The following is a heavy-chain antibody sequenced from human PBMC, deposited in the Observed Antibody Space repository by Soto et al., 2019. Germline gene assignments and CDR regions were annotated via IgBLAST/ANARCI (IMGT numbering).Heavy chain of an antibody. CDR2: INHSGST. V-gene: IGHV4-34*01. CDR1: GGSFSGYY. D-gene: IGHD3-10*01. J-gene: IGHJ3*02. Sequence: QVQLQQWGAGLLKPSETLSLTCAVYGGSFSGYYWSWIRQPPGKGLEWIGEINHSGSTNYNPSLKSRVTISVDTSKNQFSLKLSSVTAADTAVYYCARGPRTYYYGSGSPTWAFDIWGQGTMVTVSS. CDR3: ARGPRTYYYGSGSPTWAFDI.